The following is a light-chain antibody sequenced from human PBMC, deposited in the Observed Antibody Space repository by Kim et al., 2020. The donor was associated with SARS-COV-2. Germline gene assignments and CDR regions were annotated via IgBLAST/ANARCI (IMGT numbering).Light chain of an antibody. CDR3: QAWDSSTVV. CDR1: KLGDKY. Sequence: SYELTQPPSVSVSPGQTASITCSGDKLGDKYACWYQQKPGQSPVLVIYQDNKRPSGIPERFSGSNSGNTAILTISGTKAMDEADYYCQAWDSSTVVFGGGTQLTV. V-gene: IGLV3-1*01. J-gene: IGLJ2*01. CDR2: QDN.